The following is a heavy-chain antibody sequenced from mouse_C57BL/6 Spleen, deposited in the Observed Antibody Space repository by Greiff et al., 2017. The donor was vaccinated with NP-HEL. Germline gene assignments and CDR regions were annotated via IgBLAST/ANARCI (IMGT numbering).Heavy chain of an antibody. CDR2: IFPGSGST. CDR3: ARGGTGTRGYAMDY. V-gene: IGHV1-75*01. Sequence: VQLVESGPELVKPGASVKISCKASGYTFTDYYINWVKQRPGQGLEWIGWIFPGSGSTYYNEKFKGKATLTVDKSSSTAYMLLSSLTSEDSAVYFCARGGTGTRGYAMDYWGQGTSVTVSS. J-gene: IGHJ4*01. CDR1: GYTFTDYY. D-gene: IGHD4-1*01.